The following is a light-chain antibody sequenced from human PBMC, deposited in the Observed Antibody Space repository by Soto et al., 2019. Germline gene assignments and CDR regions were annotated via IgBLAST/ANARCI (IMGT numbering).Light chain of an antibody. CDR3: MIWPSKAV. V-gene: IGLV5-37*01. J-gene: IGLJ3*02. CDR2: YYSDSDK. CDR1: SDINVGDFN. Sequence: QSVLTQPPSSSASPGESGRLTCTLPSDINVGDFNIYWFQQRPGSPPSYLLYYYSDSDKGQGTGVPSRFSGSKDASANAGVLLISGLQSEDEADYYCMIWPSKAVFGGGTKLTVL.